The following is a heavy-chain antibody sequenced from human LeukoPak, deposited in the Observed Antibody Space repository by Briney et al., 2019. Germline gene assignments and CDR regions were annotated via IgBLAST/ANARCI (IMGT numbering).Heavy chain of an antibody. Sequence: GGSLRLSCAASGFTFSSYSMNWVRQAPGKGLEWVPSISSSSSYIYYADSVKGRFTISRDNAKNSLYLQMNSLRAEDTAVYYCARDTDPYCGGDCDRDYWGQGTLVTVSS. J-gene: IGHJ4*02. CDR2: ISSSSSYI. CDR3: ARDTDPYCGGDCDRDY. D-gene: IGHD2-21*02. V-gene: IGHV3-21*01. CDR1: GFTFSSYS.